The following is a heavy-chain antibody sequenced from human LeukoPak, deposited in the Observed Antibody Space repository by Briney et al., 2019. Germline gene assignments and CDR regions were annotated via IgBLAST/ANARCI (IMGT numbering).Heavy chain of an antibody. V-gene: IGHV3-74*01. CDR2: INSDGSST. D-gene: IGHD3-10*01. CDR1: GFTFSSYW. CDR3: ARGASFGVLDY. Sequence: GGSLILSCAASGFTFSSYWMHWVRQAPGKGLVWVSRINSDGSSTSYADSVKGRFTISRDNAKNTLYLQMNSLRAEDTAVYYCARGASFGVLDYWGQGTLVTVSS. J-gene: IGHJ4*02.